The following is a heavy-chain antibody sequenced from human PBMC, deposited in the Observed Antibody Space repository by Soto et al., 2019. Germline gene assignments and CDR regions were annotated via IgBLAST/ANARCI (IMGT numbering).Heavy chain of an antibody. CDR2: IYYSGST. CDR1: GGSISSYY. D-gene: IGHD3-10*01. V-gene: IGHV4-59*01. Sequence: PSETLSLTCTVSGGSISSYYWSWIRQPPGKGLEWIGYIYYSGSTNYNPSLKSRVTISVDTSKNQFSLKLSSVTAADTAVYYCARYGGLLWFGNQGYFDYWGQGTLVTVSS. J-gene: IGHJ4*02. CDR3: ARYGGLLWFGNQGYFDY.